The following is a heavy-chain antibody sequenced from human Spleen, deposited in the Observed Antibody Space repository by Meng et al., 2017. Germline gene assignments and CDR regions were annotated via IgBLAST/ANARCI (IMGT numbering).Heavy chain of an antibody. CDR2: IYYSASS. D-gene: IGHD6-6*01. V-gene: IGHV4-61*03. CDR3: ASSSQSPASYFFDY. CDR1: GGSLRRGSYY. J-gene: IGHJ4*02. Sequence: VLVKASFARLVTTPEPLSLPCTVTGGSLRRGSYYWIRLRQPPGKKMEWTGHIYYSASSNYNPPHMSRVTISLDTSKTHFSLKLRSVTAAATAVYFCASSSQSPASYFFDYWGQRTLVTVS.